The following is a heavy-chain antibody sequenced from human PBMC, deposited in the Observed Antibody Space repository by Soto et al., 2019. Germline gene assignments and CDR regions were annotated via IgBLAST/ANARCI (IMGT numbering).Heavy chain of an antibody. D-gene: IGHD6-13*01. Sequence: SETLSLTCTDSGGSISSSSYYWGWISQPPGKGLEWIGSIYYSGSTYYNPSLKSRVTISVDTSKNQFSLKLSSVTAADTAVYYCARRGGKGYSSPGMDFDYWGQGTLVTVS. CDR1: GGSISSSSYY. CDR3: ARRGGKGYSSPGMDFDY. V-gene: IGHV4-39*01. J-gene: IGHJ4*02. CDR2: IYYSGST.